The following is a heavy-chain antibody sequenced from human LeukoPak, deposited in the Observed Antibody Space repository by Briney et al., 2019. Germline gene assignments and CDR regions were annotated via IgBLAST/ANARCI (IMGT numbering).Heavy chain of an antibody. D-gene: IGHD4-17*01. J-gene: IGHJ4*02. V-gene: IGHV3-21*01. CDR2: ISSSSTYI. CDR3: ASYYGINWVIGY. Sequence: GGSLRLSCAASGFTFRSYSMNWVRQAPGKGLEWVSTISSSSTYIYYADSVKGRFDISRDDAKNSLYLQMNTLRSDDTALYYCASYYGINWVIGYWGQGTLVTVSS. CDR1: GFTFRSYS.